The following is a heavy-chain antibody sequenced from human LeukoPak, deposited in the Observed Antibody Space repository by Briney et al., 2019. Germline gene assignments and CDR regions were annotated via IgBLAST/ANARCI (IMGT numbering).Heavy chain of an antibody. CDR3: ARVTPIKIFDY. V-gene: IGHV5-51*01. J-gene: IGHJ4*02. D-gene: IGHD2-21*02. CDR1: GYTFTDFW. Sequence: GESLKISCKASGYTFTDFWNGWVRQMPGKGLEWMGIIYPGDSDTRYSPSFEGQVTISADKSIATAYLQWSSLKASDTATYFCARVTPIKIFDYWGQGSLVTVSS. CDR2: IYPGDSDT.